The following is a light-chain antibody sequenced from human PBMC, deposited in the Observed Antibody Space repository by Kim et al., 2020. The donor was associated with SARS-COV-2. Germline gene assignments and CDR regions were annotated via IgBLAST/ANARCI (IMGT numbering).Light chain of an antibody. CDR2: DTR. J-gene: IGLJ1*01. CDR1: NSDIGTYNY. CDR3: SSVTTSSTLV. V-gene: IGLV2-14*03. Sequence: QSVLTQPASVSASPGQSVTISCTGPNSDIGTYNYVSWYQQHPERATILMLYDTRHRPSGLYSCFSGTKSATTASLTISGLQAEDDADYCCSSVTTSSTLVFGTGTKVTVL.